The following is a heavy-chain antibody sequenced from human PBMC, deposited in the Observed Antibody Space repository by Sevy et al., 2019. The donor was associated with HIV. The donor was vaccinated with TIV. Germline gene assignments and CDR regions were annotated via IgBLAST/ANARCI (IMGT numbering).Heavy chain of an antibody. Sequence: SETLSLTCTVSGVSITSGDHYWSWIRQPPGKGLEWIGYIYYSGSTYYNPSLKSRVTMSVDTSKNQFSLKLSSVTAADTAVYYRARPTDYGMDVRGEGATVT. CDR2: IYYSGST. CDR1: GVSITSGDHY. V-gene: IGHV4-30-4*01. CDR3: ARPTDYGMDV. J-gene: IGHJ6*01.